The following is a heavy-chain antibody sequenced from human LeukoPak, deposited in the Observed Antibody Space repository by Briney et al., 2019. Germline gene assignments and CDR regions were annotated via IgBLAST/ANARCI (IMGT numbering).Heavy chain of an antibody. CDR2: ISGSGGST. D-gene: IGHD3-3*01. CDR3: AKNPPEIFGVVIITAAEYFQH. Sequence: GGSLRLSCAASGFTVSHNYMTWVRQAPGKGLEWVSAISGSGGSTYYADSVKGRFTISRDNSKNTLYLPMNSLRAEDTAVYYCAKNPPEIFGVVIITAAEYFQHWGQGTLVTVSS. J-gene: IGHJ1*01. V-gene: IGHV3-23*01. CDR1: GFTVSHNY.